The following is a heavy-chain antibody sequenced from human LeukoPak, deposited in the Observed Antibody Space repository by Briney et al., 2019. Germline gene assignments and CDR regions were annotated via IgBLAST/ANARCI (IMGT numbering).Heavy chain of an antibody. CDR2: IYYSGST. CDR3: ARQPWNMGAYYFDL. Sequence: SETLSLTCTVSGDSVSGVYWSWIRQPPGKGLEWIGYIYYSGSTKYNPSLTSRVTISIDTSKNQFSLKLNSVTATDTAVYYCARQPWNMGAYYFDLWGQGTLVTVSS. D-gene: IGHD1-26*01. V-gene: IGHV4-59*08. J-gene: IGHJ4*02. CDR1: GDSVSGVY.